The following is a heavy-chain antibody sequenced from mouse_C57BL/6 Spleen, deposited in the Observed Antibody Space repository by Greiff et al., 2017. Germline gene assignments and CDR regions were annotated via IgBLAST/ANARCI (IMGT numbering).Heavy chain of an antibody. J-gene: IGHJ3*01. Sequence: QVQLQQPGAELVKPGASVKLSCTASGYTFTSYWMHWVQQRPGQGLEWIGMIHPNSGSTNYNEKIKSKATLTVDKSSSTAYMQLSSLTSEDSAVYYCAREEDGYYFWFADWGQGTLVTVSA. CDR1: GYTFTSYW. D-gene: IGHD2-3*01. CDR2: IHPNSGST. V-gene: IGHV1-64*01. CDR3: AREEDGYYFWFAD.